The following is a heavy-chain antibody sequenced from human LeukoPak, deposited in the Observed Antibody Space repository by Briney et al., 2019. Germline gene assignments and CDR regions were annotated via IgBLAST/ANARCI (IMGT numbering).Heavy chain of an antibody. CDR2: ISAYNGNT. J-gene: IGHJ4*02. CDR3: ARGNIAVDGSHFDY. Sequence: GASVKVSCTASGYTFISYGLSWVRQTPGQGLEWMGWISAYNGNTNYAQKLKGRFTMTTDTSTSTAYMELRSLRSDDTAVYYCARGNIAVDGSHFDYWGQGTLVTISS. V-gene: IGHV1-18*01. D-gene: IGHD6-19*01. CDR1: GYTFISYG.